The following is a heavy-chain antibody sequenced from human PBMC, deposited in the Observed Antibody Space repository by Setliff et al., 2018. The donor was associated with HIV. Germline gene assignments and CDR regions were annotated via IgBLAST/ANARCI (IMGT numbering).Heavy chain of an antibody. CDR2: MPDDGSKE. CDR1: EFTFSSYA. V-gene: IGHV3-30*10. D-gene: IGHD2-15*01. CDR3: VKKSPYCNIGRCPPDAFDN. J-gene: IGHJ3*02. Sequence: GESLRLSCVASEFTFSSYAMHWVRQAPGKGLEWVAVMPDDGSKEYYTDSVRDRFIISRDNSQSTVSLQMNSLRAEDTAMYYCVKKSPYCNIGRCPPDAFDNWGQGTMVTVSS.